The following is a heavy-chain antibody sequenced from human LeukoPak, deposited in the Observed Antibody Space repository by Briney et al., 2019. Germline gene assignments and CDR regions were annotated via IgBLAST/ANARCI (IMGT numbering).Heavy chain of an antibody. J-gene: IGHJ2*01. V-gene: IGHV4-61*02. Sequence: PSQTLSLTCTVSGGSISSGSYYWSWIRQRAGKGLEWIGRIYTSGSTNYNPSLKSRVTISVDTSKNQFSLKLSSVTAADTAVYYCARTFGDYGGPRAFYWYFDLWGRGTLVTVSS. CDR3: ARTFGDYGGPRAFYWYFDL. CDR1: GGSISSGSYY. CDR2: IYTSGST. D-gene: IGHD4-23*01.